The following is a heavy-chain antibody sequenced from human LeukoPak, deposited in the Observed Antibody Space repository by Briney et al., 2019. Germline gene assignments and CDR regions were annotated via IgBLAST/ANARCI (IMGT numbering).Heavy chain of an antibody. CDR1: GYTFTSYG. CDR2: IKAYNGNT. D-gene: IGHD1-26*01. J-gene: IGHJ4*02. V-gene: IGHV1-18*01. Sequence: ASVKVSCKASGYTFTSYGISWVRQAPGQGLEWMGWIKAYNGNTNYAQKLHGRLTMTTDTSTSTAYMELRSLISDDTAGYYCARDSGCYPKPVDYWGQGTLVTVSS. CDR3: ARDSGCYPKPVDY.